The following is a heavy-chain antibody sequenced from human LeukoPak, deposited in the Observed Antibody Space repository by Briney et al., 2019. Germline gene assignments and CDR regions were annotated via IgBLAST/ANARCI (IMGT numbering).Heavy chain of an antibody. V-gene: IGHV1-18*01. CDR1: GYTFTSYG. Sequence: ASVKVSCKASGYTFTSYGISWVRQAPGQGLEWMGWISAYNGNTNYAQKLQGRVTITTDESTSTAYMELSSLRSEDTAVYYCARVVGSSTHTYYFDYWGQGTLVTVSS. CDR2: ISAYNGNT. CDR3: ARVVGSSTHTYYFDY. J-gene: IGHJ4*02. D-gene: IGHD6-13*01.